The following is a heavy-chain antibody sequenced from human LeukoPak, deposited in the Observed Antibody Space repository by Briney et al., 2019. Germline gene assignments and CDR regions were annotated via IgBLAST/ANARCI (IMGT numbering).Heavy chain of an antibody. J-gene: IGHJ4*02. CDR1: GYSFSNNA. Sequence: GGSLRLSCAASGYSFSNNAMHWVRQVPGKGLEWVAVISLDGSNKYYADSVKGRFTISRDNSKNTLFLQMNSLRAEDTAVYYCARDHYDYVWGSYRRYYFDYWGQGTLVTVSS. CDR2: ISLDGSNK. CDR3: ARDHYDYVWGSYRRYYFDY. D-gene: IGHD3-16*02. V-gene: IGHV3-30-3*01.